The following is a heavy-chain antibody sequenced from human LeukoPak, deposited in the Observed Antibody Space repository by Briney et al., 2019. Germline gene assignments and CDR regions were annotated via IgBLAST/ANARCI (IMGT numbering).Heavy chain of an antibody. CDR1: GYTFTSYD. Sequence: ASVKVSCKASGYTFTSYDINWVRQATGQGLEWMGWINPNSGGTNYAQKFQGRVTMTRDTSISTAYMELSRLRSDDTAVYYCARVRRWLQLGDYWGQGTLVTVSS. CDR3: ARVRRWLQLGDY. CDR2: INPNSGGT. V-gene: IGHV1-2*02. J-gene: IGHJ4*02. D-gene: IGHD5-24*01.